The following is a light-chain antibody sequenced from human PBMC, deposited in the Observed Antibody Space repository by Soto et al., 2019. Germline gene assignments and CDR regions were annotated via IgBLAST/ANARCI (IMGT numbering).Light chain of an antibody. CDR3: QQYDNLLT. Sequence: DIQMTQSPSSLSASVGDRVTITCQASQDISNYLNWYQQKQGKAPKLLIYDASTLETGVPSRFRGSGSGTDFTFTISSLQSEDIATYYCQQYDNLLTFGGGTKVEIK. J-gene: IGKJ4*01. CDR1: QDISNY. CDR2: DAS. V-gene: IGKV1-33*01.